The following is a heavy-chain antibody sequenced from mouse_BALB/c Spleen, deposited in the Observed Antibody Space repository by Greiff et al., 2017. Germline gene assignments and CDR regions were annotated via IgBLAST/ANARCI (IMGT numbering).Heavy chain of an antibody. J-gene: IGHJ2*01. Sequence: VKLMESGPGLVAPSQSLSITRTVSGFSLTGYGVNWVRQPPGKGLEWLGMIWGDGSTDYNSALKSRLSISKDNSKSQVFLKMNSLQTDDTARYYCARAPRPLYYFDYWGQGTTLTVSS. CDR2: IWGDGST. CDR3: ARAPRPLYYFDY. CDR1: GFSLTGYG. V-gene: IGHV2-6-7*01.